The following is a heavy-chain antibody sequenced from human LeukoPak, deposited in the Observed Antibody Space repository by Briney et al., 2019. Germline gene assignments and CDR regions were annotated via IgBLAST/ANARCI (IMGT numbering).Heavy chain of an antibody. CDR1: GGSISSYY. J-gene: IGHJ5*02. V-gene: IGHV4-34*01. Sequence: PSETLSLTCTVSGGSISSYYWSWIRQPPGKGLEWIGEINHSGSTNYNPSLKSRVTISVDTSKNQFSLKLSSVTAADTAVYYCARARLWFGELFGRETNWFDPWGQGTLVTVSS. D-gene: IGHD3-10*01. CDR2: INHSGST. CDR3: ARARLWFGELFGRETNWFDP.